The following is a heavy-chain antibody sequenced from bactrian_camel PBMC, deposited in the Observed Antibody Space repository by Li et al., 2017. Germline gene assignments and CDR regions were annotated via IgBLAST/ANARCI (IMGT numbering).Heavy chain of an antibody. Sequence: VQLVESGGGSVQAGGSLRLSCTQSEYRIRGYCMGWFRQVPGKERERVARIDRFGDTVYLDSVKGRFTISKDLADNTLYLRMDNLEPEDTALYFCAIRTTYSCDSGSWRRPGDYYGQGTQVTVS. J-gene: IGHJ4*01. CDR1: EYRIRGYC. V-gene: IGHV3S9*01. CDR2: IDRFGDT. CDR3: AIRTTYSCDSGSWRRPGDY. D-gene: IGHD3*01.